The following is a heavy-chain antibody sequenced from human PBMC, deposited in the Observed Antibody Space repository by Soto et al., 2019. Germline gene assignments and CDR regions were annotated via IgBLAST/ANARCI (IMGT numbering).Heavy chain of an antibody. J-gene: IGHJ4*02. D-gene: IGHD4-17*01. CDR1: GYTFTSYG. CDR2: ISAYNGNT. CDR3: ARDPSPVTTLFPLDY. V-gene: IGHV1-18*04. Sequence: GASVKVSCKASGYTFTSYGISWVRQAPGQGLEWMGWISAYNGNTNYAQKLQGRVTMTTDTSTSTAYMELRSLRSDDTAVYYCARDPSPVTTLFPLDYWGQGTLVTVSS.